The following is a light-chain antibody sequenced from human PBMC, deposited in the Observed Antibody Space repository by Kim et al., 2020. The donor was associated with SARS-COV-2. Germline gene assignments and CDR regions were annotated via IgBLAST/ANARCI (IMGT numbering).Light chain of an antibody. CDR3: QQYNKWSPRLT. Sequence: PGERATLSCRASQSISNTLAWYQQQRGQPPRLLIYAASTRATGIPARFSGSGSGTEFTLTISSLQSEDFAVYYCQQYNKWSPRLTFGGGTKVDIK. J-gene: IGKJ4*01. CDR2: AAS. CDR1: QSISNT. V-gene: IGKV3-15*01.